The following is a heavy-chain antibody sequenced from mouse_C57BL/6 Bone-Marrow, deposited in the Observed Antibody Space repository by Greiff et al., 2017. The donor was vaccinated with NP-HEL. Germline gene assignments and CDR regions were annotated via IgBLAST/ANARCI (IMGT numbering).Heavy chain of an antibody. D-gene: IGHD1-1*01. CDR1: GYTFTSYG. Sequence: VQLQQSGAELARPGASVKLSCKASGYTFTSYGISWVKQRTGQGLEWIGEIYPRSGNTYYNEKFKGKATLTADKSSSKAYMELRSLTSEDAAVYFCARRGYYYGSSYYWYFDVWGTGTTVTVSS. V-gene: IGHV1-81*01. CDR2: IYPRSGNT. CDR3: ARRGYYYGSSYYWYFDV. J-gene: IGHJ1*03.